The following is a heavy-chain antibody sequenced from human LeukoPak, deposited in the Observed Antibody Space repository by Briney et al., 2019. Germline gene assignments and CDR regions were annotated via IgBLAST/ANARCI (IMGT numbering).Heavy chain of an antibody. CDR2: SATTKPNSCTT. J-gene: IGHJ4*02. D-gene: IGHD6-13*01. CDR3: VRVVTTRSGWYHFDN. Sequence: GGSLRLSCAGAGFSITDHHMDWVRQAPGKGLEWIGRSATTKPNSCTTQYAASARGRFTISRDDSQSSLYLQLNSLKSEDTAVYYCVRVVTTRSGWYHFDNWGLGTLVTVSS. V-gene: IGHV3-72*01. CDR1: GFSITDHH.